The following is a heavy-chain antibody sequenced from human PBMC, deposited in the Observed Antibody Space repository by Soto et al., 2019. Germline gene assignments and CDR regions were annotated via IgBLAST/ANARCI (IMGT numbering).Heavy chain of an antibody. CDR2: ISYDGSNK. CDR3: ARGGSYDFWSGYYREDYYYGMDV. Sequence: AGGALRLSCAGSGFTFSSYAIHWVRQAPGKGLEWVAVISYDGSNKYYADSVKGRFTISRDNSKNTLYLQMNSLRAEDTAVYYCARGGSYDFWSGYYREDYYYGMDVWGQGTTVTVSS. CDR1: GFTFSSYA. V-gene: IGHV3-30-3*01. J-gene: IGHJ6*02. D-gene: IGHD3-3*01.